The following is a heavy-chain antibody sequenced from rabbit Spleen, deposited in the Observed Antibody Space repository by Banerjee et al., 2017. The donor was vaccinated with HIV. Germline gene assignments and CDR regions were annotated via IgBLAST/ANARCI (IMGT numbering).Heavy chain of an antibody. CDR3: ARDTSSSFSSYGMDL. V-gene: IGHV1S40*01. CDR2: IDTSSSGFT. Sequence: QSLEESGGDLVKPGASLTLSCTASGVSFSGDSYMCWVRQAPGKGLEWIVCIDTSSSGFTYFASWAKGRFTISKTSSTTVTLQMTSLTAADTATYFCARDTSSSFSSYGMDLWGQGTLVTVS. D-gene: IGHD1-1*01. J-gene: IGHJ3*01. CDR1: GVSFSGDSY.